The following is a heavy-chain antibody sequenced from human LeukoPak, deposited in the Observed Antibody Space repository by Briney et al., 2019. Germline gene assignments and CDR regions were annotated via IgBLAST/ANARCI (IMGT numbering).Heavy chain of an antibody. D-gene: IGHD6-13*01. CDR2: IRSKAYGGTT. J-gene: IGHJ4*02. V-gene: IGHV3-49*03. Sequence: GGSLRLSCTASGFTFGDYAMSWFRQAPGKGLEWVGFIRSKAYGGTTEYAASVKGRFTISRDDSKSIAYLQMNSLKTEDTAVYYCARDPGGYTSTYYFDYWGQGTLVTVSS. CDR3: ARDPGGYTSTYYFDY. CDR1: GFTFGDYA.